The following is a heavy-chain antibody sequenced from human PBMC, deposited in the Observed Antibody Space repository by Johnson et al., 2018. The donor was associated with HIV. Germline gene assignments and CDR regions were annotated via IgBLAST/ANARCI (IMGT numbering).Heavy chain of an antibody. CDR1: GFTFSSYW. V-gene: IGHV3-7*01. J-gene: IGHJ3*02. D-gene: IGHD3-22*01. CDR2: IKQDGSEK. CDR3: ARRLAHYYDTGGACEI. Sequence: VQLVESGGGLVQPGGSLRLSCAASGFTFSSYWMSWVRQAPGKGLEWVANIKQDGSEKYYVDSVKGRFTISRDNAKNSLYLQMNSLRAEDTAVYYCARRLAHYYDTGGACEIWGQGQWSPSLQ.